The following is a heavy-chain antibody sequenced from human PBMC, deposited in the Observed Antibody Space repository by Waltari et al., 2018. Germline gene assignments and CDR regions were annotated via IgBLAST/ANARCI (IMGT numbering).Heavy chain of an antibody. CDR1: GFTITNNY. CDR3: ARDIVGASDSYVKFDY. Sequence: EVHLVESGGGLVQPGGSLRLSCAASGFTITNNYNSLVRPAPGKGLEWVSLINSGGSTYYADSVEGRFTITRDSSKNTLYLQMNSLRADDTAVYYCARDIVGASDSYVKFDYWGQGTLVTVSS. J-gene: IGHJ4*02. D-gene: IGHD3-10*01. V-gene: IGHV3-66*01. CDR2: INSGGST.